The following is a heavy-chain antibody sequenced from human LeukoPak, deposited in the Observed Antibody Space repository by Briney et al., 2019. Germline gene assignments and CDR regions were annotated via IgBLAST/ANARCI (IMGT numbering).Heavy chain of an antibody. Sequence: SETLSLTCTVSGGSISSSSYYWGWIRQPPGKGLEWIGSIYYSGSTYYNPSLKSRVTISVDTSKNQFSLKLSSVTAADTAVYYCARPFRSGYWFYWGQGNLVTVSS. CDR2: IYYSGST. D-gene: IGHD3-22*01. CDR3: ARPFRSGYWFY. J-gene: IGHJ4*02. CDR1: GGSISSSSYY. V-gene: IGHV4-39*01.